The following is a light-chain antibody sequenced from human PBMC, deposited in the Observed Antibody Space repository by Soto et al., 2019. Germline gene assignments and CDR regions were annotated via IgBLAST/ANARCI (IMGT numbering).Light chain of an antibody. CDR1: SSDVGFYNY. CDR3: CSNAGGYSGV. J-gene: IGLJ3*02. Sequence: QSALTQPRSVSGSPGQSVTISCTGTSSDVGFYNYVSWYQHHPGKAPKLMIYDVSKRPAGVPDRFSGSKSGNTASLTISGLQTEDEADYYCCSNAGGYSGVFGGGTKHTVL. CDR2: DVS. V-gene: IGLV2-11*01.